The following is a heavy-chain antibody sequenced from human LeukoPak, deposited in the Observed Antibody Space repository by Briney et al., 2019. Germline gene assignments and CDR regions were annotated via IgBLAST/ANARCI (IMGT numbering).Heavy chain of an antibody. V-gene: IGHV3-30-3*01. CDR3: ARDWGEYDFWSGYYYYGMDV. D-gene: IGHD3-3*01. CDR2: ISYAGSNK. CDR1: GFTFSSYA. Sequence: GGSLRLSCAASGFTFSSYAMHWVRQAPGKGLEWGAVISYAGSNKYYADSVKGRFTISRDNSKNTLYLQMNSLRAEDTAVYYCARDWGEYDFWSGYYYYGMDVWGQGTTVTVSS. J-gene: IGHJ6*02.